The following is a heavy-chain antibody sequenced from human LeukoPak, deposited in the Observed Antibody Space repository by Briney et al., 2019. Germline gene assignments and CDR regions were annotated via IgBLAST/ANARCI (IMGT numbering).Heavy chain of an antibody. CDR1: GGPLSSDGYS. CDR2: IYSSGGT. CDR3: ARGNWCDP. J-gene: IGHJ5*02. Sequence: SQTLSLTCTVSGGPLSSDGYSWSRIPQHPGKCLEWIRYIYSSGGTYYTPTLKRRVTISGDTSKNQCSLKLSSVTAADTAVDYCARGNWCDPWGQGTLVTVSS. V-gene: IGHV4-31*03.